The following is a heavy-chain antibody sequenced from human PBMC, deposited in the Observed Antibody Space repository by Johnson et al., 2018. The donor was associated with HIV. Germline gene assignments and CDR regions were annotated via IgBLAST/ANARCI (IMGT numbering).Heavy chain of an antibody. J-gene: IGHJ3*02. CDR1: GFTVSSNE. D-gene: IGHD3-22*01. V-gene: IGHV3-38*02. CDR2: ISGGST. CDR3: ARRAYYYDSSGYYSHAFDI. Sequence: VQLVESGGGLVQPGGSLRLSCAASGFTVSSNEMSWIRQAPGKGLEWVSSISGGSTYYADSRKGRFPISSDNSKNTLYLQMNNLRAEDTAVYYCARRAYYYDSSGYYSHAFDIWGQGTMVTVSS.